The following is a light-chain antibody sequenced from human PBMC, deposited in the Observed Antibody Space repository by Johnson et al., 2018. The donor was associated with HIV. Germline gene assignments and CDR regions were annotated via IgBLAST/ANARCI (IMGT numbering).Light chain of an antibody. CDR2: DNN. Sequence: HSVLTQPPSVSAAPGQKVTISCSGSSSNIGRNYVSWYQQLPGTAPKLLIFDNNKRPSGIPDRFSASKSGTSATLGITGLQTGDEADYYCGTWDSSLSALLGTGTTVTVL. CDR3: GTWDSSLSAL. CDR1: SSNIGRNY. V-gene: IGLV1-51*01. J-gene: IGLJ1*01.